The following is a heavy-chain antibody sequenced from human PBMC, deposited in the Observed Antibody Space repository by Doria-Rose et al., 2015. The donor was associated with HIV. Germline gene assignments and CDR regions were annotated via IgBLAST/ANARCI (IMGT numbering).Heavy chain of an antibody. CDR3: ARIKSSRWYHKYYFDF. CDR1: GVSLSSPGMG. V-gene: IGHV2-26*01. J-gene: IGHJ4*02. D-gene: IGHD6-13*01. CDR2: LFSDDER. Sequence: QVTLKESGPVLVKPTETLTLTCTVSGVSLSSPGMGVSWIRQPPGKALEWLANLFSDDERSYKTSLKSRLTISRDTSKRQVVLTMTDMDPVDTATYYCARIKSSRWYHKYYFDFWGQGTLVIVSA.